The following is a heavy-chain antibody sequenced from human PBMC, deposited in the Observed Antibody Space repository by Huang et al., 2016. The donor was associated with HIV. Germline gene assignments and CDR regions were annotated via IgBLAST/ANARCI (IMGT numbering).Heavy chain of an antibody. CDR3: VKDGVAYNSNWLPYFFDN. CDR1: GFSFDDYA. D-gene: IGHD6-13*01. J-gene: IGHJ4*02. Sequence: EVQLVESGGTLVQPGRSLRLSCAASGFSFDDYAMHWVRQVPGKGLEWVSGINWNGGSIGYADSVKGRFTISRDNAKNSLYLQMNSLRGEDMALYYCVKDGVAYNSNWLPYFFDNWGQGTLVTVSS. CDR2: INWNGGSI. V-gene: IGHV3-9*03.